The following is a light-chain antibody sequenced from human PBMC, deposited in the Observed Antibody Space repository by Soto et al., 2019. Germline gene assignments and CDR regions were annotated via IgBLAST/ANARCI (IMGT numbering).Light chain of an antibody. CDR2: DAS. CDR3: QQRSNWPT. CDR1: QCVSSY. V-gene: IGKV3-11*01. Sequence: EIVLTQSPATLSLSPGERATLSCRASQCVSSYLAWYQQKPGQAPRLLIYDASNRATGIPARFSGSGSGTDFTLTISSLEPEDFAVYYCQQRSNWPTFGGGNKVEIK. J-gene: IGKJ4*01.